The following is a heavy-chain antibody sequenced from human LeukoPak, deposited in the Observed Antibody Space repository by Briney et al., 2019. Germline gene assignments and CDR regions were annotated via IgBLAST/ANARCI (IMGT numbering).Heavy chain of an antibody. Sequence: GGSLRLSCAASGFTVSSIYMSWVRQAPGKGLEWVSVIYSGGSTYYADSVKGRFTISRDNSKNTLYLQMNSLRAEDTAVYYCARVRAVRAVDFDYWGEGTLVTVSS. CDR2: IYSGGST. J-gene: IGHJ4*02. CDR1: GFTVSSIY. D-gene: IGHD3-10*01. V-gene: IGHV3-53*01. CDR3: ARVRAVRAVDFDY.